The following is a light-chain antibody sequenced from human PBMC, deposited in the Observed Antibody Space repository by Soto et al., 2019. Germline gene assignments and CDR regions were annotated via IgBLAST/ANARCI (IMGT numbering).Light chain of an antibody. V-gene: IGLV2-14*03. CDR1: SSDVGGYNS. Sequence: QSALTQPASVSGSPGQSITISCTGTSSDVGGYNSVSWYQRHPGKAPKLMIYDVSNRPSGVSNRFSGSKSVNTASLTISGLQAEDEADYYCSSYTSSSTVVFGGGTKLTVL. CDR2: DVS. J-gene: IGLJ2*01. CDR3: SSYTSSSTVV.